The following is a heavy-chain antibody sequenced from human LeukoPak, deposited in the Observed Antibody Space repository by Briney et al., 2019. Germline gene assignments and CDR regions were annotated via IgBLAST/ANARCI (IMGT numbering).Heavy chain of an antibody. CDR2: ISGSGGST. CDR3: ASRNEDYYDSSGLDY. V-gene: IGHV3-23*01. CDR1: GFTFSSYA. D-gene: IGHD3-22*01. Sequence: GGSLRLSCAASGFTFSSYAMSWVRQAPGKGLEWVSAISGSGGSTYYADSVKGRFTISRDNSKNTLYLQMNSLRAEDTAVYYCASRNEDYYDSSGLDYWGQGTLVTVSS. J-gene: IGHJ4*02.